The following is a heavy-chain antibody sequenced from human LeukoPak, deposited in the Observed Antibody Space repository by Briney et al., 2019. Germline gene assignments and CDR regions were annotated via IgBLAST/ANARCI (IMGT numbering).Heavy chain of an antibody. CDR3: ARDLLGYCTNGVCLPPAARYNWFDP. J-gene: IGHJ5*02. V-gene: IGHV1-69*06. D-gene: IGHD2-8*01. CDR2: IIPIFGTA. CDR1: GGTFSSYA. Sequence: GASVKVSCKASGGTFSSYAISWVRQAPGQGLEWMGGIIPIFGTANYAQKFQGRVTITADKSTSTAYMELSSLRSEDTAVYYCARDLLGYCTNGVCLPPAARYNWFDPWGQGTLVTVSS.